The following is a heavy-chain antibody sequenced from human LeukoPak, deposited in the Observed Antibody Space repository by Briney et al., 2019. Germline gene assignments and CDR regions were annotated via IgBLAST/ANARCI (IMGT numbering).Heavy chain of an antibody. CDR3: AKGLPGFGDLLDVWNY. Sequence: GGSLRLTCAASVLTFSNYAMSWVRQAPVKGLEWVSIISDSGGSTYYADSVKGRFTISRDNSKNTLYLQMNSLRAEDTALYYCAKGLPGFGDLLDVWNYWGQGILVTVSS. CDR1: VLTFSNYA. J-gene: IGHJ4*02. D-gene: IGHD3-10*01. CDR2: ISDSGGST. V-gene: IGHV3-23*01.